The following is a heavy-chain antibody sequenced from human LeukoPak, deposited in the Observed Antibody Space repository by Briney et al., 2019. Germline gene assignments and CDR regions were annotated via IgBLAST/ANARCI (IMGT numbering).Heavy chain of an antibody. CDR3: TRESHDAFDI. J-gene: IGHJ3*02. Sequence: GGSLRLSCAASGFTFTYYAMNWVRQAPGKGLEWVSAISGSDGSTYYADSVKGRFTISRDNSKNTLYLQMNSLRAEDTAVYYCTRESHDAFDIWGQGTMVTVSS. CDR2: ISGSDGST. V-gene: IGHV3-23*01. CDR1: GFTFTYYA.